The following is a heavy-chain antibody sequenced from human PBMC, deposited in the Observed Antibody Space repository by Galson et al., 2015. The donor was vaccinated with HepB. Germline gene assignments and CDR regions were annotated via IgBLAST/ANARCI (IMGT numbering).Heavy chain of an antibody. CDR2: INPNSGGT. CDR1: GYTFTGYY. V-gene: IGHV1-2*02. J-gene: IGHJ3*02. D-gene: IGHD3-22*01. Sequence: SVKVSCKASGYTFTGYYMHWVRQAPGQGLEWMGWINPNSGGTNYAQKFQGRVTMTRDTSISTAYMELSRLRSDDTAVYYCASGLYDYYDSSDAFDIWGQGTMVTVSS. CDR3: ASGLYDYYDSSDAFDI.